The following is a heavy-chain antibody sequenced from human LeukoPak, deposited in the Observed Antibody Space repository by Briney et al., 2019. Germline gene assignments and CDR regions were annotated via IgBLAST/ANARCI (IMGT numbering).Heavy chain of an antibody. CDR3: ARDIVVVPAVEAEDC. Sequence: GASVKVSCKASGYIFTDYYLHWVRQAPGQGLEWMGWINPNSGLTNYAKRFQDRVTMTADTSVSTAYMQLTRLTSVDSAVYYCARDIVVVPAVEAEDCWGQGTLVTVTS. J-gene: IGHJ4*02. CDR2: INPNSGLT. CDR1: GYIFTDYY. D-gene: IGHD2-21*01. V-gene: IGHV1-2*02.